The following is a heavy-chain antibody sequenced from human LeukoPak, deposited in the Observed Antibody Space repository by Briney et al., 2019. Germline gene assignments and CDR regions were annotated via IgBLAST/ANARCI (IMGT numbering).Heavy chain of an antibody. CDR1: VFSFNDHY. CDR3: ARGSENGY. J-gene: IGHJ4*02. V-gene: IGHV3-72*01. Sequence: GGSLRLSCAASVFSFNDHYMDWVRQAPGKGLEWVGRIKNKDNGYSTEYAASVKGRFSILRDDSKNSMYLQMSSLKTEDTAVYYCARGSENGYWGQGTLVTVSS. CDR2: IKNKDNGYST.